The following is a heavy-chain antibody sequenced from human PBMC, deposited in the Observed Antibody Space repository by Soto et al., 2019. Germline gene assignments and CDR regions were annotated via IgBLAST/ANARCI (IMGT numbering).Heavy chain of an antibody. V-gene: IGHV4-34*01. Sequence: SETLSLTCTVSGDSVSSDGYYWNWIRQPPGKGLEWIGEIDRSGYTNYNPSLKSRVTISVDTSKNQFSLRLTSVTAADTAVYYCARIRDWFDPWGQGTLVTVSS. J-gene: IGHJ5*02. CDR2: IDRSGYT. D-gene: IGHD3-3*01. CDR1: GDSVSSDGYY. CDR3: ARIRDWFDP.